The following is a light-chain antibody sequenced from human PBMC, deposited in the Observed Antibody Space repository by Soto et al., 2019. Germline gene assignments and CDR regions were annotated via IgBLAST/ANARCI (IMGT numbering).Light chain of an antibody. Sequence: DIQMTQSPSSLSASVGDRVSITCRASQGISNYLDWYQQKPGRVPKLLIYAASTLQSGVPSRFSGSGSGTDFTLTISSLQPEDVATDYCQRYNSVPRTFGPGTKVDIK. CDR2: AAS. CDR1: QGISNY. J-gene: IGKJ3*01. CDR3: QRYNSVPRT. V-gene: IGKV1-27*01.